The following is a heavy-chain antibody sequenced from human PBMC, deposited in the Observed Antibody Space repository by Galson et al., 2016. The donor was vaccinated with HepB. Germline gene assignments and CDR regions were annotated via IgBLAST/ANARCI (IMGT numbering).Heavy chain of an antibody. CDR3: ARAVEDAFDI. V-gene: IGHV3-48*02. CDR1: GFTFRNYG. Sequence: SLRLSCAASGFTFRNYGMNWVRQAPGKGLEWVSYISTSSWSIYYADSVKGRFTVSRDNAKDSLYLQMNSLRDEDTAVYYCARAVEDAFDILGQGTMVTASS. CDR2: ISTSSWSI. D-gene: IGHD2-2*01. J-gene: IGHJ3*02.